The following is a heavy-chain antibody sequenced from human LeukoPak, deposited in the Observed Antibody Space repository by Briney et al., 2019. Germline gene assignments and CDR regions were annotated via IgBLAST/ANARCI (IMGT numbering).Heavy chain of an antibody. CDR1: GFTFSSYE. D-gene: IGHD2-21*02. CDR3: AREVTTIPYYYYGMDV. CDR2: ISSSGSTI. J-gene: IGHJ6*02. Sequence: GGSLRLSCAASGFTFSSYEMNWVRQAPGKGLEWVSYISSSGSTIYYADSVKGRFTISRDNAKNSLYLQMNSLRAEDTAVYYCAREVTTIPYYYYGMDVWGQGTTVTVSS. V-gene: IGHV3-48*03.